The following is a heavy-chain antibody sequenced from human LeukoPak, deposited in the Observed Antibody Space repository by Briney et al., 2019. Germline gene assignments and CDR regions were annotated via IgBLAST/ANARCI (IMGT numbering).Heavy chain of an antibody. J-gene: IGHJ4*02. D-gene: IGHD3-10*01. CDR2: IYSGGST. Sequence: PGGSLRLSCAASGFTVSSNYMSWVRQAPGKGLEWVSVIYSGGSTYYADSVKGRFTISRDNSKNTLYLQMNSLRAEDTAVYYCARARYGSGSYSPDYWGQGTLVTVPS. CDR3: ARARYGSGSYSPDY. V-gene: IGHV3-66*02. CDR1: GFTVSSNY.